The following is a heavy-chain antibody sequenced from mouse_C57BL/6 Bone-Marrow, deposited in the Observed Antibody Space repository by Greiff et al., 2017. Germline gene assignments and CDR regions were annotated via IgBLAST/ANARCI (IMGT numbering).Heavy chain of an antibody. CDR2: IDPANGNT. V-gene: IGHV14-3*01. CDR3: ALNSLITTVVAPYYFDY. D-gene: IGHD1-1*01. CDR1: GFNIKNTY. J-gene: IGHJ2*01. Sequence: EVQVVESVAELVRPGASVKLSCTASGFNIKNTYMHWVKQRPEQGLEWIGRIDPANGNTKYAPKFQGKATITADTSSNTAYLQLSSLTSEDTAIYYCALNSLITTVVAPYYFDYWGQGTTLTVSS.